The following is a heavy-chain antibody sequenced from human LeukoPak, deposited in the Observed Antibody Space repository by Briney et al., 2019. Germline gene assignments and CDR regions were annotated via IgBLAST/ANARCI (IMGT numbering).Heavy chain of an antibody. CDR3: ATRNIFEY. V-gene: IGHV3-7*01. J-gene: IGHJ4*02. CDR1: GFTFSGHR. CDR2: IKYDGSEK. Sequence: GGSLRLSCTVSGFTFSGHRMNWVRQAPGKGLEWVASIKYDGSEKDYVDSVEGRFTISRDNSKDSLYLQMDSLRAKDTAVYYGATRNIFEYWGEGTLVTVSS.